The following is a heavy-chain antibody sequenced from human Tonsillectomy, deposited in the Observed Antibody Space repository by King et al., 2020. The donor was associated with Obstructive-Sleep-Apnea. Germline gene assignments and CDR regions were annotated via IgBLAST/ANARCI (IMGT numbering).Heavy chain of an antibody. D-gene: IGHD5-18*01. CDR2: ISYDGSNK. J-gene: IGHJ4*02. Sequence: VQLVESGGGVVQPGRSLRLSCAASGFTFSNYAMHWVRQAPGKGLEWVAIISYDGSNKYNADSVKGRFTISRDDSKNTLYLQMNSLRAEDTAVYYGARDHGYSYGYIDYYFDYWGQGTLVTVSS. CDR3: ARDHGYSYGYIDYYFDY. CDR1: GFTFSNYA. V-gene: IGHV3-30-3*01.